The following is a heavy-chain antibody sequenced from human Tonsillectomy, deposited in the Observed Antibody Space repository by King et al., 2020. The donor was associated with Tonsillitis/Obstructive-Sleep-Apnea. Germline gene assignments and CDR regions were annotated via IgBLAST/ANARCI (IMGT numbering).Heavy chain of an antibody. J-gene: IGHJ4*02. CDR1: GGSISSSYW. CDR2: VYHSGST. Sequence: VQLQESGPGLVKPSGTLSLTCAVSGGSISSSYWWTWVRQPPGKGLEWIGEVYHSGSTHSSPSLKSRVTISVDKSKNQFSLKLNSVTAADTAVYYCAAALYGDNFDYWGQGTLVTVSS. CDR3: AAALYGDNFDY. V-gene: IGHV4-4*02. D-gene: IGHD4/OR15-4a*01.